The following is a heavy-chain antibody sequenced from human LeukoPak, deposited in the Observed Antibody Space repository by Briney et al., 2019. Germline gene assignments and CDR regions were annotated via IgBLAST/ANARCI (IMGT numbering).Heavy chain of an antibody. CDR2: INPNSGGT. D-gene: IGHD6-19*01. J-gene: IGHJ5*02. CDR3: ARFRYSSGWFDP. CDR1: GYTFTGYY. V-gene: IGHV1-2*02. Sequence: ASVKVSCKASGYTFTGYYMHWVRQAPGQGLEWMGWINPNSGGTNYAQKFQGRVTMTRDTSISTAYMELSRLRSDDTALYYCARFRYSSGWFDPWGQGTLVTVSS.